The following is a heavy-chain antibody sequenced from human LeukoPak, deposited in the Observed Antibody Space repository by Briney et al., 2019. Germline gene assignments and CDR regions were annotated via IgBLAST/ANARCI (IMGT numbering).Heavy chain of an antibody. CDR3: SRGYSGGFDY. V-gene: IGHV3-30*02. CDR1: GFTFSSYG. CDR2: IRYDGSNK. J-gene: IGHJ4*02. Sequence: PGGSLRLSCAASGFTFSSYGMYWVRQAPGKGLEWVAFIRYDGSNKYYADSVKGRFTISRDNAKNTLYLQMNSLRAEGTAVYYCSRGYSGGFDYWGQGTLVTVSS. D-gene: IGHD2-15*01.